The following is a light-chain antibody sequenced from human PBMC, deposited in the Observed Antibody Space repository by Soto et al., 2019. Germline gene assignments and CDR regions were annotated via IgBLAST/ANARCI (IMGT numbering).Light chain of an antibody. CDR2: GAS. V-gene: IGKV3-20*01. Sequence: DIVLTQSPGTLSLSPGERATLSCRASQSVSSGHLSWYQQKPGQANRLLIYGASSRDTGLPDRFSGSGSGTDFTLTISRLEPEDFAVYFCQQYGSSPLTFGGGTKVEI. J-gene: IGKJ4*01. CDR1: QSVSSGH. CDR3: QQYGSSPLT.